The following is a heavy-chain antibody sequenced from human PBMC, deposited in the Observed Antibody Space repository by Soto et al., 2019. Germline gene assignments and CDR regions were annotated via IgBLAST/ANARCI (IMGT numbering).Heavy chain of an antibody. CDR3: AIGDRSSWIGNH. J-gene: IGHJ4*02. V-gene: IGHV1-69*01. Sequence: QVHLVQSGAEVTKAGSSVKVSCKASGGTFSSHAFSWVRQAPGQGLEWVGGIIPIFETANYAQEFQGRVTISADESTNTVILDLNNLRSADTAIYFCAIGDRSSWIGNHWGPGTQVTVS. D-gene: IGHD6-6*01. CDR2: IIPIFETA. CDR1: GGTFSSHA.